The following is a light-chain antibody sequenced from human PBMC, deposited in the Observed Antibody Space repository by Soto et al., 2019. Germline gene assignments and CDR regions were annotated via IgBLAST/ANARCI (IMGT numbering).Light chain of an antibody. CDR1: SSDVGSYNL. CDR3: CSYAAHYV. V-gene: IGLV2-23*01. J-gene: IGLJ1*01. CDR2: EGS. Sequence: QSALTQPASVSGSPGQSITISCTGTSSDVGSYNLVSWYQPHPGKAPKLMIYEGSKRLSGVSNRFSGSKSGNTASMTISGLQAEDEVDYFCCSYAAHYVFGTGTKVT.